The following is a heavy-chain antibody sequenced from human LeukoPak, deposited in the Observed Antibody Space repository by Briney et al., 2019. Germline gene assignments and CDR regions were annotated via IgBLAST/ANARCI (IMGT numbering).Heavy chain of an antibody. CDR3: ARSQRGYSYGNWFDP. V-gene: IGHV1-69*04. CDR1: GGTFSSYA. D-gene: IGHD5-18*01. Sequence: SVKVSCKASGGTFSSYAISWVRQAPGQGLEWMGRIIPILGIANYAQKFQGRVTITADKSTSTTYMELSSLRSEDTAVYYCARSQRGYSYGNWFDPWGQGTLVTVSS. J-gene: IGHJ5*02. CDR2: IIPILGIA.